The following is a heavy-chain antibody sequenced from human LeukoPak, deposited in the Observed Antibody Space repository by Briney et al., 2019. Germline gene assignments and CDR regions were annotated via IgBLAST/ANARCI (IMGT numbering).Heavy chain of an antibody. V-gene: IGHV4-59*08. CDR3: ARLDTAMVPSGY. CDR1: GGSISSYY. Sequence: SETLSLTCTVSGGSISSYYWSWIGQPPGKGLEGIGHVDDSGVTKYNTSLKSRVTISVDTSKHQFSLQLSSVPAADTAVYYCARLDTAMVPSGYWGQGTLVTVSS. D-gene: IGHD5-18*01. CDR2: VDDSGVT. J-gene: IGHJ4*02.